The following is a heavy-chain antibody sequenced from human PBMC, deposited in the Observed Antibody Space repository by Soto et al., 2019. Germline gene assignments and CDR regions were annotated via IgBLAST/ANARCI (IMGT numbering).Heavy chain of an antibody. CDR2: INHSGST. V-gene: IGHV4-34*01. CDR1: GGSFSGYY. CDR3: ARERPLLLWFGEGPSGFDP. D-gene: IGHD3-10*01. J-gene: IGHJ5*02. Sequence: QVQLQQWGAGLLKPSETLSLTCAVYGGSFSGYYWSWIRQPPGKGLEWIGEINHSGSTNYNPSLKIRVTISVDTSENQFSLKLSSVTAADTAVYYCARERPLLLWFGEGPSGFDPWGQGTLVTVSS.